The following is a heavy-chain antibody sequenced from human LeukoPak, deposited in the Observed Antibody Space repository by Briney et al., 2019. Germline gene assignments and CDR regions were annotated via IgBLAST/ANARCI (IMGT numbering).Heavy chain of an antibody. V-gene: IGHV4-59*01. Sequence: SETLSLTCTVSGGSISSYYWNWIRQPPGKGLEWIGYIYYSGFTNYNPSLKSRVTISVDTSKNQFSLKLSSVTAADTAVYYCARARSTYYYAISGYLIAYWGQGTLVTVSS. CDR3: ARARSTYYYAISGYLIAY. D-gene: IGHD3-22*01. J-gene: IGHJ4*02. CDR2: IYYSGFT. CDR1: GGSISSYY.